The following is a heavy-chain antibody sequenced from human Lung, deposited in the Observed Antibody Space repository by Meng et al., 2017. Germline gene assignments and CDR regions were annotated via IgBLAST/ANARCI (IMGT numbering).Heavy chain of an antibody. CDR3: ARGPTTMAHDFDY. CDR1: GGSFSDYY. V-gene: IGHV4-34*01. CDR2: LNHSGST. D-gene: IGHD4-11*01. Sequence: GLIEAWAGGRLQACGTRALPCVVSGGSFSDYYGTWIRQPPGKGLEWIGELNHSGSTNYNPSLESRATISVDTSQNNLSLKLSSVTAADSAVYYCARGPTTMAHDFDYWGQGTLVTVSS. J-gene: IGHJ4*02.